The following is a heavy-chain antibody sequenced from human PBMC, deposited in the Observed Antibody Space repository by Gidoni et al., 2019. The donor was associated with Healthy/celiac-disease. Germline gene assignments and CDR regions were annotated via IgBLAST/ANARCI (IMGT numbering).Heavy chain of an antibody. Sequence: EVQLVESGGGLVQPGRSLRLSCAASGFTFDDYAMHWFRQAPGKGLEWVSGISWNSGSIGYADSVKGRFTISRDNAKNSLYLQMNSLRAEDTALYYCAKDIGYYDSSGYFDYWGQGTLVTVSS. CDR1: GFTFDDYA. J-gene: IGHJ4*02. D-gene: IGHD3-22*01. CDR3: AKDIGYYDSSGYFDY. CDR2: ISWNSGSI. V-gene: IGHV3-9*01.